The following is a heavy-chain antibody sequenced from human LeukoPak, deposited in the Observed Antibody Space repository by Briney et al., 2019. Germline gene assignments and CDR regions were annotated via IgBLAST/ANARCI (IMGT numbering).Heavy chain of an antibody. CDR2: IKSDGST. CDR3: ARAPSEIGGYYPEYFRH. V-gene: IGHV3-74*01. D-gene: IGHD3-22*01. CDR1: GFTFSSYW. J-gene: IGHJ1*01. Sequence: GGSLRLSCAASGFTFSSYWMHWVRQAPGKGLVWVSRIKSDGSTNYADSVKGRFTISRDNAKNTVSLQMNSLRAEDTGVYFCARAPSEIGGYYPEYFRHWGQGTLVTVSP.